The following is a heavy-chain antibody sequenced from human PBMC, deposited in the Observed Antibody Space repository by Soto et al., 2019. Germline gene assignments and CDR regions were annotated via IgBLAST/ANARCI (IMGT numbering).Heavy chain of an antibody. CDR3: ARDYDTIRDDAFDI. V-gene: IGHV4-4*07. CDR1: GGSISSYY. J-gene: IGHJ3*02. Sequence: SETLSLTCTVSGGSISSYYWSWIRQPAGKGLEWIGRIYTSGSTNYNPSLKSRVTMSVDTSKNQFSLKLNSVTAADTAVYYCARDYDTIRDDAFDIWGQGTMVTVSS. CDR2: IYTSGST. D-gene: IGHD3-22*01.